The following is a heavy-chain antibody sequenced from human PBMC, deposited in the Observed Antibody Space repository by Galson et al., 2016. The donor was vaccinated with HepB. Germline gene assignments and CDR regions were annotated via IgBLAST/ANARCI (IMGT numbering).Heavy chain of an antibody. Sequence: SLRLSCAASGFIVSSHYMNWVRQAPGKGLEWVSITYSGGATYYADSVKGRFTISRDNPTNTLHLQMNSLRAEDTAVYYCARDPGRIAAAGHLDSWGQGTLVTVSS. CDR1: GFIVSSHY. CDR3: ARDPGRIAAAGHLDS. D-gene: IGHD6-13*01. V-gene: IGHV3-53*01. J-gene: IGHJ4*02. CDR2: TYSGGAT.